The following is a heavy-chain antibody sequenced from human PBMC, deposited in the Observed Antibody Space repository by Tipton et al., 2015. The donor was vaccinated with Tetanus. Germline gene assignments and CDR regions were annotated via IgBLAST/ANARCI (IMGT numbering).Heavy chain of an antibody. J-gene: IGHJ5*02. CDR1: GYSFTSYG. CDR2: ITPYNGHT. CDR3: ARCNDYGSLTPIDL. D-gene: IGHD4-17*01. Sequence: QSGPEVKKPGASVKVSCTANGYSFTSYGISWVRQAPGQGLEWVGWITPYNGHTDLAQKVQGRVTMTTDASLRTAYLEVRGLRSDDTAVYYCARCNDYGSLTPIDLWGPGTRVTVSS. V-gene: IGHV1-18*01.